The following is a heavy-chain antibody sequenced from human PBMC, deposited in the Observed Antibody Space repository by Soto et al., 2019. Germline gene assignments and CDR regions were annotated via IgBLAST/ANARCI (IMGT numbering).Heavy chain of an antibody. CDR1: GYTFTTYD. CDR2: VNPSSGNT. CDR3: ARASMYNWNDP. V-gene: IGHV1-8*01. D-gene: IGHD2-8*01. Sequence: QVQLVQSGAEVKRPGASVKVSCEASGYTFTTYDINWVRQASGQGLEWMGCVNPSSGNTVYAQKFHGRVPMTRDTSISTAYMELSSLKSDDTTIYYCARASMYNWNDPWGQGTRVTVSS. J-gene: IGHJ5*02.